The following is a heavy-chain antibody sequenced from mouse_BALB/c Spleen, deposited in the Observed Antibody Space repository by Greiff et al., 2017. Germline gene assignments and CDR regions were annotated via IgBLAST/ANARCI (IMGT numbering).Heavy chain of an antibody. J-gene: IGHJ1*01. V-gene: IGHV3-2*02. CDR2: ISYSGST. CDR1: GYSITSDYA. D-gene: IGHD1-1*01. CDR3: AYGSRSYWYFDV. Sequence: EVQLQQSGPGLVKPSQSLSLTCTVTGYSITSDYAWNWIRQFPGNQLEWMGYISYSGSTSYNPSLKSRISITRDTSKNQFFLQLNSVTTEDTATYYCAYGSRSYWYFDVWGAGTTVTVSS.